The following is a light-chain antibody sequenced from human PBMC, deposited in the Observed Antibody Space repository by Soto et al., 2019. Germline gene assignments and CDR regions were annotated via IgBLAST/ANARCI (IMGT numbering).Light chain of an antibody. CDR1: QSSRSTY. J-gene: IGKJ5*01. V-gene: IGKV3-20*01. Sequence: EIVLTQSPGTLSLSPGERATLSCRTSQSSRSTYLAWYQQKPGQAPRLLIYGASNRATGIPDRFSGSGSGTDFTLTINRLEPEDFAVYYCQQYGSSWITFGQGTRLEIK. CDR3: QQYGSSWIT. CDR2: GAS.